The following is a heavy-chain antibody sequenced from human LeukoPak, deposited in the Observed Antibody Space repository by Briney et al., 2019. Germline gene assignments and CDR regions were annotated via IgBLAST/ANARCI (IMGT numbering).Heavy chain of an antibody. J-gene: IGHJ4*02. CDR2: ISAYNGNT. CDR3: ARMSAAAGKAVPVNY. V-gene: IGHV1-18*01. D-gene: IGHD6-13*01. Sequence: GASVKVSCKASGYTFTSYGISWVRQAPGQGLEWMGWISAYNGNTNYAQKLQGRVTMTTDTSTSTAYMELRSLRSDDTAVYYCARMSAAAGKAVPVNYWGQGTLVTVSS. CDR1: GYTFTSYG.